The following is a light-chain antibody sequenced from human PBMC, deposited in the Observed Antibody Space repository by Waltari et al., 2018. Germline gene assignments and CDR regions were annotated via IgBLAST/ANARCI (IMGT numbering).Light chain of an antibody. V-gene: IGLV1-44*01. CDR3: AAWDDSLNAWV. CDR2: INN. Sequence: QSVLTQPPSASGIPGQRVTISCFGSSSNIGSNTVNWYQQVPGTAPKLLIYINNQRPSGGPDRFSGSKSGTSASLAISGLQSEDEADYSCAAWDDSLNAWVFGGGTKLTVL. CDR1: SSNIGSNT. J-gene: IGLJ3*02.